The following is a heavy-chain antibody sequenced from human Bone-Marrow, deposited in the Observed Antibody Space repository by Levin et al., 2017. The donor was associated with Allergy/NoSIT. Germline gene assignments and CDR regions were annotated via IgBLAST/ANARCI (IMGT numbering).Heavy chain of an antibody. CDR2: ISRSGTTM. CDR3: ARDCSGGSCYLDY. CDR1: GFPFSDYY. Sequence: GESLKISCTASGFPFSDYYMNWIRQAPGKGLEWVSYISRSGTTMYYADSVKGRFTISRDNAKNSLYLQMNSLRAEDTAVYYCARDCSGGSCYLDYWGQGTLVTVSS. J-gene: IGHJ4*02. D-gene: IGHD2-15*01. V-gene: IGHV3-11*01.